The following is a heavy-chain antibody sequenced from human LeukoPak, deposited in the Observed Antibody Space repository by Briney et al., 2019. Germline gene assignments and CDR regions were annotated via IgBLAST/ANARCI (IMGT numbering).Heavy chain of an antibody. V-gene: IGHV3-9*01. Sequence: GRSLRLSCAASGFTFDDYAMHWVRHAPGKGLEWVSGISWNSGSIGYADSVKGRFTISRDNSKNTLYLQMNSLRAEDTAVYYCAKNWNRYDAFDIWGQGTMVTVSS. CDR3: AKNWNRYDAFDI. D-gene: IGHD1-1*01. CDR2: ISWNSGSI. J-gene: IGHJ3*02. CDR1: GFTFDDYA.